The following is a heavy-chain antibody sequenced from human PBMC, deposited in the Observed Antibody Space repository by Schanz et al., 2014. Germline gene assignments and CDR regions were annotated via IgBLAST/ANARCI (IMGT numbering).Heavy chain of an antibody. D-gene: IGHD3-9*01. Sequence: VQLVESGGGVVQFGRSLRLSCVASGFTFSSYGMNWVRQVPGKGLEWLSYIATSSSTRHYADSVKGRFTVSRDSGQNSLYLQMNSLRAEDTAVYYCAKQIHYDILTVTRNWGQGTLVTVSS. CDR3: AKQIHYDILTVTRN. J-gene: IGHJ4*02. CDR2: IATSSSTR. CDR1: GFTFSSYG. V-gene: IGHV3-48*01.